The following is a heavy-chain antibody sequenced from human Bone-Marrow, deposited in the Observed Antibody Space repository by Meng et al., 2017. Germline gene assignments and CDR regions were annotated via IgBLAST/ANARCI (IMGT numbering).Heavy chain of an antibody. V-gene: IGHV3-33*01. D-gene: IGHD6-19*01. CDR1: GFTFSSYG. CDR2: IWYDGSNK. Sequence: GESLKISCAASGFTFSSYGMHWVRQAPGKGLEWVAVIWYDGSNKYYADSVKGRFTISRDNSKNTLYLQMNSLRAEDTAVYYCARDKAGIAVAGTPRYFDYWGQGTLVTVSS. CDR3: ARDKAGIAVAGTPRYFDY. J-gene: IGHJ4*02.